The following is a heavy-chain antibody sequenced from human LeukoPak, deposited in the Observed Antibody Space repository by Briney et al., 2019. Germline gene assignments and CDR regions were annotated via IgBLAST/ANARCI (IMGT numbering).Heavy chain of an antibody. D-gene: IGHD3-3*01. V-gene: IGHV4-59*08. CDR1: GGSISSYY. CDR3: ATSTIFGVVIDYYYYMDV. Sequence: SETLSLTCTVSGGSISSYYWSWIRQSPGKGLEWIGYIYYSGSTNYNPSLKSRVTISVDTSKNQFSLKLSSVTAADKAVYYCATSTIFGVVIDYYYYMDVWGKGTTVTVSS. J-gene: IGHJ6*03. CDR2: IYYSGST.